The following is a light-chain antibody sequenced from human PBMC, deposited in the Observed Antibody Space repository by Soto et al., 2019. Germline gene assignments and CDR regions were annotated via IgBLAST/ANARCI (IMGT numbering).Light chain of an antibody. J-gene: IGLJ2*01. CDR2: SNN. CDR3: ATWDDSLNGPV. CDR1: TSNIGSNT. V-gene: IGLV1-44*01. Sequence: QSVLTQPPSASETPGQRVTISCSGSTSNIGSNTVNWYQQLPGTAPKLLIYSNNQRPSGVPDRFSGFKSGTSASLAISGLQSEDEADYYCATWDDSLNGPVFGGGTKLTVL.